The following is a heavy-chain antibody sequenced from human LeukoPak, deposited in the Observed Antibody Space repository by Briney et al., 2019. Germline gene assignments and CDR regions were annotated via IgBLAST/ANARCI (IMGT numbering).Heavy chain of an antibody. CDR2: IYYTGKN. V-gene: IGHV4-59*08. D-gene: IGHD6-19*01. Sequence: SETLCLTCAVSGGSINSHYWGWIRQPPGKGLQWIGDIYYTGKNNYNPSLKSRVTISLDTSKDHFSLNLTSVVAADTAIYYCVRRDTGWNYFDYWAEGILVTVSS. J-gene: IGHJ4*02. CDR3: VRRDTGWNYFDY. CDR1: GGSINSHY.